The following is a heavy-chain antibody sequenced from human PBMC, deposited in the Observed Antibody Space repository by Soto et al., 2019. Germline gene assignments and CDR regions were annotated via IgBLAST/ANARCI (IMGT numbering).Heavy chain of an antibody. CDR1: GFSLNNTRMG. J-gene: IGHJ3*02. CDR2: IFSNDEK. CDR3: ARIGLRSSVTRLFAFDI. Sequence: QVTLKESGPVLVKPTETLTLTCTVSGFSLNNTRMGVSWIRQPPGKALEWLAHIFSNDEKSYSISLKSRLTISRDTSKSQVVLTMTSMDPVDTATYYCARIGLRSSVTRLFAFDIWGQGTTVTVSS. D-gene: IGHD4-17*01. V-gene: IGHV2-26*01.